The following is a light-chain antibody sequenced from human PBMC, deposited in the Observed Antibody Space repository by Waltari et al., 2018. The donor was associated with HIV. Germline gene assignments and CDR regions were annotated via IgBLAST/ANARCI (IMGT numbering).Light chain of an antibody. V-gene: IGLV2-23*02. Sequence: QSALTQPASVSGSPGQSITISCTGTSSDVGTYNPVSWYQQPPGKVPKLVIFDVTKRPSGVSDRFSGSKSGNTASLTISGLQAEDEADYYCCTYAVIVVFGGGTKLTVL. CDR2: DVT. CDR1: SSDVGTYNP. J-gene: IGLJ2*01. CDR3: CTYAVIVV.